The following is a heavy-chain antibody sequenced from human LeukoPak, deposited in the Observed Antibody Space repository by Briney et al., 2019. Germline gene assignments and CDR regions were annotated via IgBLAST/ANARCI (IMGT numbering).Heavy chain of an antibody. D-gene: IGHD5-18*01. J-gene: IGHJ4*02. Sequence: PSETLSLTCAVYGGSFSGYYWSWIRRPPGKGLEWIGEVNHRGSTNYNPSLKSRVTISVDTSKNQFSLKLSSVTAADTAVYYCARVYSYGRFDYWGQGTLVTVSS. CDR1: GGSFSGYY. CDR2: VNHRGST. V-gene: IGHV4-34*01. CDR3: ARVYSYGRFDY.